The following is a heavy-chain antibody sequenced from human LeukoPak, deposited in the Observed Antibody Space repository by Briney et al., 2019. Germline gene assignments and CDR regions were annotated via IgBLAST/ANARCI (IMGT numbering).Heavy chain of an antibody. CDR3: ARDHLGHDYGDYLWYFDY. Sequence: PGGSLRLSCAASGFTFSDYYMSWIRQAPGKGLEWVSYISSSGSTIYYADSVKGRFTISRDNAKNSLYLRMNSLRAEDTAVYYCARDHLGHDYGDYLWYFDYWGQGTLVTVSS. CDR1: GFTFSDYY. V-gene: IGHV3-11*04. CDR2: ISSSGSTI. D-gene: IGHD4-17*01. J-gene: IGHJ4*02.